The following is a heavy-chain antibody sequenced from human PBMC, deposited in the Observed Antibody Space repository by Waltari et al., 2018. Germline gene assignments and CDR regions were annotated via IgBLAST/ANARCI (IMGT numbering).Heavy chain of an antibody. CDR1: GFLFSSCA. J-gene: IGHJ4*02. Sequence: EVQLLESGGGLVQPGGSLRLSCATSGFLFSSCAMNWVRQAPGKGLQGVSGISGSGCGTFYGDSVKGRFTISRDNSKNTLYLQMNSLTAEDTALYYCAADLGSGGYYLVHFDYWGQGALVTVSS. CDR3: AADLGSGGYYLVHFDY. D-gene: IGHD3-22*01. CDR2: ISGSGCGT. V-gene: IGHV3-23*01.